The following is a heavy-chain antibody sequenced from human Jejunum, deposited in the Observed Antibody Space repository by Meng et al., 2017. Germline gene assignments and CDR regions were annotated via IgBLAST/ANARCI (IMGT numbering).Heavy chain of an antibody. CDR3: ARSRRHCGGDCHFDY. CDR1: GFIFNSYW. V-gene: IGHV3-74*03. D-gene: IGHD2-21*02. CDR2: ISGDGRTT. J-gene: IGHJ4*02. Sequence: GESLKISCAASGFIFNSYWMHWVRQVPGKGLVWVSRISGDGRTTTYGDSVKGRFTISRDSARNTLYLQMNSLRAEDTAVYYCARSRRHCGGDCHFDYWGQGTLVTVSS.